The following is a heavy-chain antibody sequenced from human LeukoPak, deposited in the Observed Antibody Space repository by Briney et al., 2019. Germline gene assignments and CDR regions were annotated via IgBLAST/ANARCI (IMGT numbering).Heavy chain of an antibody. CDR1: GGSISSSNW. V-gene: IGHV4-4*02. J-gene: IGHJ4*02. CDR2: IYHSGST. Sequence: PSETLSLTCAVSGGSISSSNWWSWVRQPPGKGLGWIGEIYHSGSTNYNPSLKSRVTISVDKSKNQFSLKLSSVTAADTAVYYCARGYYGSGSPVFDYWGQGTLVTVSS. D-gene: IGHD3-10*01. CDR3: ARGYYGSGSPVFDY.